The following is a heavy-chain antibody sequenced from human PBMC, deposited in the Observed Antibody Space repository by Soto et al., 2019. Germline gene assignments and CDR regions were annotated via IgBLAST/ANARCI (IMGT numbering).Heavy chain of an antibody. Sequence: QVQLQESGPGLVKPSETLSLTCTVSGGSVSSGNYYWSWIRQPPGKGLEWIGFIYYTGSTSYNPSRESRVTISMETSKNQFSLKLTSVTAADTAVYYCASALYCSGGSCSFDPWGQGTLVTVSS. V-gene: IGHV4-61*01. CDR1: GGSVSSGNYY. J-gene: IGHJ5*02. D-gene: IGHD2-15*01. CDR2: IYYTGST. CDR3: ASALYCSGGSCSFDP.